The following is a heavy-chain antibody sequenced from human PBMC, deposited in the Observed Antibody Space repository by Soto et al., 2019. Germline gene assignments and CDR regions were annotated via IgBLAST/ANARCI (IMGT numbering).Heavy chain of an antibody. D-gene: IGHD6-13*01. CDR2: INHSGST. CDR3: ARGLVLNYYYCGIDV. Sequence: SETLSLTCAVYGGSFSGYYWSWIRQPPGKGLEWIGEINHSGSTNYNPSLKSRVTISVDTSKNQFSLKLSSVTAADTAVYYCARGLVLNYYYCGIDVWGQGTTVTGSS. V-gene: IGHV4-34*01. J-gene: IGHJ6*02. CDR1: GGSFSGYY.